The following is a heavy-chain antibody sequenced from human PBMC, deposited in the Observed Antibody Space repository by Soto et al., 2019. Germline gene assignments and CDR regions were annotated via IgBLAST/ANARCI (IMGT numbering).Heavy chain of an antibody. Sequence: QVHLVESGGGVVQPGRSLRLSCVVSGVTFRTYGIHWVRQAPGKGLEWVAVISYDGETKFYADSVKGRFTISKDTSKNTVFLQMNSLRAEDTAAYYCVKERYGQLWLEDYGMDVWGQGTTVTVSS. V-gene: IGHV3-30*18. CDR1: GVTFRTYG. J-gene: IGHJ6*02. CDR2: ISYDGETK. D-gene: IGHD5-18*01. CDR3: VKERYGQLWLEDYGMDV.